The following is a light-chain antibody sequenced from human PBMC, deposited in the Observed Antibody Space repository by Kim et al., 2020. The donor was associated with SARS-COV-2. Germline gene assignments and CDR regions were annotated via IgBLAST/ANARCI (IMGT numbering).Light chain of an antibody. CDR3: QQYDDSSSWT. CDR1: QSVSRNY. V-gene: IGKV3-20*01. Sequence: EIVLTQSPGTLSFSPGERATLSCRASQSVSRNYVAWYQQKPGQAPRLLIYGASTRATGIPDRFSGSGSGTDFSLTISRLEPGDFAVYYCQQYDDSSSWTFGQGTKVDIK. J-gene: IGKJ1*01. CDR2: GAS.